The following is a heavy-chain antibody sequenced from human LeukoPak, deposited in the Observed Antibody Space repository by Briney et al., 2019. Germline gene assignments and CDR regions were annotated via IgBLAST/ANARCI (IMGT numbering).Heavy chain of an antibody. J-gene: IGHJ4*02. CDR1: GFTFSSYG. CDR3: AVQAVPAYRVSFGDY. Sequence: GGSLRLSCAASGFTFSSYGMHWVRQAPGKGLEWVAFIRYDGSNKYYADSVKGRFTISRDNSKNTLYLQMNSLRAEDTAVYYCAVQAVPAYRVSFGDYWGQGTLVTVSS. D-gene: IGHD2-2*01. V-gene: IGHV3-30*02. CDR2: IRYDGSNK.